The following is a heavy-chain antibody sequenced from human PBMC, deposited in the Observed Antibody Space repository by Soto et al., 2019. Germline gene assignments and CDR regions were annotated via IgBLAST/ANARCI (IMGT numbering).Heavy chain of an antibody. J-gene: IGHJ6*02. D-gene: IGHD3-22*01. CDR2: ISGSGGST. CDR1: GFTFSSYA. Sequence: EVQLLESGGGLVQPGGSLRLSCAASGFTFSSYAMSWVRQAPGKGLEWVSAISGSGGSTYYADSVKGRFTISRDNSKNTLYLQMNSLRAEDTAVYYCARYYYDSSGYYFYYSGLDVWGQGTTVTVSS. CDR3: ARYYYDSSGYYFYYSGLDV. V-gene: IGHV3-23*01.